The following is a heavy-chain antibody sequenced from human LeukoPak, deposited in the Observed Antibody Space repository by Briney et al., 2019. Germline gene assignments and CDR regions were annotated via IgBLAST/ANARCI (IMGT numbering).Heavy chain of an antibody. CDR2: IDPSDSYT. Sequence: GESLKISCQGSGYSFSSYWITWVRQMPGKGLEWMGRIDPSDSYTNYSPSFQGHVTISTDKSISTAYLQWSSLKASDTAMYYCARHLTYANAWYCPDYWGQGTLVTVSS. D-gene: IGHD2-2*01. CDR3: ARHLTYANAWYCPDY. V-gene: IGHV5-10-1*01. CDR1: GYSFSSYW. J-gene: IGHJ4*02.